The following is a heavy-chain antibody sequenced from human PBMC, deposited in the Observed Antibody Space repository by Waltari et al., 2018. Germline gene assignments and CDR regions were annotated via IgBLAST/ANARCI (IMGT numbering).Heavy chain of an antibody. CDR1: GGSISTFY. J-gene: IGHJ4*02. CDR3: ARAVVFDSSGYPLWHFDH. Sequence: QVLLQESGPGLVKPSETLSLTCTVSGGSISTFYWSWIRQSAGRGLEWIGYVDSTGSTNYTPPLTSRVTISVETSKNQFSLKLGAVTAADTAVYFCARAVVFDSSGYPLWHFDHWGQGALVTVSP. V-gene: IGHV4-59*12. D-gene: IGHD3-22*01. CDR2: VDSTGST.